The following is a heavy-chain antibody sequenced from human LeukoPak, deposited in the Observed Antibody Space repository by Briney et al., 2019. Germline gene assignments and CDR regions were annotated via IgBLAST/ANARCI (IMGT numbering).Heavy chain of an antibody. D-gene: IGHD1-14*01. CDR1: GGSINGYY. J-gene: IGHJ5*02. CDR2: MYNSESI. V-gene: IGHV4-4*07. Sequence: SETLSLTCTVSGGSINGYYWSWIRQPAGKGLEWIGRMYNSESINYNPSLKSRVTMSIDTSKNQFSLKLNSVTAAATALYYCAEDRGRRYSRDWFGPWGQGALV. CDR3: AEDRGRRYSRDWFGP.